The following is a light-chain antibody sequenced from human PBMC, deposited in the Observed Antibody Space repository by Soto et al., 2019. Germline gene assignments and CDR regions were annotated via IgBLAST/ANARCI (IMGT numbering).Light chain of an antibody. J-gene: IGLJ2*01. CDR1: SSNIGKNY. CDR2: ENN. CDR3: GTWDSSLSAVV. V-gene: IGLV1-51*02. Sequence: QSVLTQPPSVSAAPGQKVTISCSGSSSNIGKNYVSWYQQLPGTAPKLLIYENNKRTSGIPDRFSGSKSGTSATLGITGLQTGDEADYYCGTWDSSLSAVVFGGGTKLTV.